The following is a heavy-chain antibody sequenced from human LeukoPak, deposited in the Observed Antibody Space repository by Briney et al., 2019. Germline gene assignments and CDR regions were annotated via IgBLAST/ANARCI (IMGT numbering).Heavy chain of an antibody. CDR2: ISWNSGSI. CDR1: GFTFDDYA. Sequence: GGSLRLSCAASGFTFDDYAMHWVRQAPGKGLEWVSGISWNSGSIGYVDSVKGRFTISRDNAKNSLYLQMNRLRAEDTALYYCEKGNPYDYFWGVYRYNWFDPWGQETLVTVSS. CDR3: EKGNPYDYFWGVYRYNWFDP. V-gene: IGHV3-9*01. J-gene: IGHJ5*02. D-gene: IGHD3-16*02.